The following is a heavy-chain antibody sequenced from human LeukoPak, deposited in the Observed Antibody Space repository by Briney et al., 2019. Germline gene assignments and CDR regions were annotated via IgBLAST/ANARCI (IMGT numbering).Heavy chain of an antibody. V-gene: IGHV1-8*01. J-gene: IGHJ4*02. Sequence: ASVKVSCTASGCIFTSYDINWVRQATGQGLEWLGWMNPNSGATGYAQKFQGRVTMTRDTSISTAYMELSSLRFEDTAVYYCARNIRETGTFEYWGQGTLVTVSS. CDR3: ARNIRETGTFEY. CDR1: GCIFTSYD. D-gene: IGHD1-26*01. CDR2: MNPNSGAT.